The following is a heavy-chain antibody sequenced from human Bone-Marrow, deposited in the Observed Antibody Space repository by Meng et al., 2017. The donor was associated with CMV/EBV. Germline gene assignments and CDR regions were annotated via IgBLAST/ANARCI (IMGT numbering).Heavy chain of an antibody. CDR3: ARDRCSSTSCPHFDY. J-gene: IGHJ4*02. Sequence: ASVKVSCKASGYTFTGYYMHWVRQAPGQGLEWMGWINPNSGGTNYAQKFQGRVTMTRDTSISTAYMELSRLRSDDTAVYYCARDRCSSTSCPHFDYWGQGTRVTGSS. CDR1: GYTFTGYY. CDR2: INPNSGGT. V-gene: IGHV1-2*02. D-gene: IGHD2-2*01.